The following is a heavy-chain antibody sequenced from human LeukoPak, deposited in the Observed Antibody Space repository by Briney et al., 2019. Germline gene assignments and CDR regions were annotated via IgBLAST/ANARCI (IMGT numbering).Heavy chain of an antibody. CDR1: GYTFTSYV. D-gene: IGHD3-10*01. CDR2: INVENGNT. J-gene: IGHJ5*02. CDR3: ARAPVPRMVRDYAGYNCFDP. Sequence: ASVKVSCKASGYTFTSYVFHWVRQPPGQGLGWMGWINVENGNTKNSQKFQERPTITRETSASKPYMELSSLRSEDTAVYYCARAPVPRMVRDYAGYNCFDPWGKGTLVTVSS. V-gene: IGHV1-3*01.